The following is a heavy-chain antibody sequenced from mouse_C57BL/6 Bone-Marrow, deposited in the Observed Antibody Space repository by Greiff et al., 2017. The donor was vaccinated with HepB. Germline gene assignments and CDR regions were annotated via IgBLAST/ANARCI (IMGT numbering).Heavy chain of an antibody. Sequence: EVQLKESGGGLVKPGGSLKLSCAASGFTFSSYAMSWVRQTPEKRLEWVATISDGGSYTYYPDNVKGRFTISRDNAKNNLYLQMSHLKSEDTAMYYCAREGIYYGNYWFAYWGQGTLVTVSA. CDR3: AREGIYYGNYWFAY. CDR2: ISDGGSYT. V-gene: IGHV5-4*01. CDR1: GFTFSSYA. J-gene: IGHJ3*01. D-gene: IGHD2-1*01.